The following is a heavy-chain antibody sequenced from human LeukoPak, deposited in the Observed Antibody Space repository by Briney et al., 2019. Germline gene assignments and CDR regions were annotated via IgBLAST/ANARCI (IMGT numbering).Heavy chain of an antibody. CDR3: ASSISPCSGGSCENY. J-gene: IGHJ4*02. V-gene: IGHV4-34*01. CDR2: INHSGST. CDR1: GGSFSGYY. Sequence: SETLSLTCAVYGGSFSGYYWSWIRQPPGKGLEWIGEINHSGSTNYNPSLKSRVTISVDTSKNQFSLKLSSVTAADTAVYYCASSISPCSGGSCENYWGQGTLVTVSS. D-gene: IGHD2-15*01.